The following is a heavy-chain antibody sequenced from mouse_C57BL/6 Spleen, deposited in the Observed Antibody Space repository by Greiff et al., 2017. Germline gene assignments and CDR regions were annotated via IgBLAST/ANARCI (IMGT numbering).Heavy chain of an antibody. CDR1: GYTFTSYT. V-gene: IGHV1-4*01. Sequence: VKLMESGAELARPGASVKMSCNASGYTFTSYTMHWVKQRPGQGLEWIGYINPSSGYTKYNQKFKDKATLTADKSSSTAYMQLSSLTSEDSAVYYCARSTAQASRFYYFDYWGQGTTLTVSS. CDR2: INPSSGYT. CDR3: ARSTAQASRFYYFDY. J-gene: IGHJ2*01. D-gene: IGHD3-2*02.